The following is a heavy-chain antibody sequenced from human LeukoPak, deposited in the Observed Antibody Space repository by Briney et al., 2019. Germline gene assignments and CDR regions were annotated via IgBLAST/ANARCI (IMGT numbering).Heavy chain of an antibody. V-gene: IGHV3-48*03. CDR1: GFTFSSYE. D-gene: IGHD3-10*01. J-gene: IGHJ3*02. Sequence: GGSLRLSCAASGFTFSSYEMNWVRQAPGKGLEGVSYISSSGSTIYYADSVKGRFSISRDNSKNTLYLQMNSLRVEDTAVYYCARDGVQFGGAQAFDIWGQGTMVTVSS. CDR3: ARDGVQFGGAQAFDI. CDR2: ISSSGSTI.